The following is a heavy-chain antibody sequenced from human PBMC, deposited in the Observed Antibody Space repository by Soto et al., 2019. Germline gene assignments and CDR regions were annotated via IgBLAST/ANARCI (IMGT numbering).Heavy chain of an antibody. Sequence: SETLSLTCTVSGGSLNNYYWSWIRQPAGKGLEWIGRIYTVGSTNYNPSLKSRVTMSIDTPKNQFSLGLTSVTAADTAVYYCARSLLTHSYAQFDSWGQGSLVTVSS. V-gene: IGHV4-4*07. CDR1: GGSLNNYY. J-gene: IGHJ4*02. CDR3: ARSLLTHSYAQFDS. CDR2: IYTVGST. D-gene: IGHD3-16*01.